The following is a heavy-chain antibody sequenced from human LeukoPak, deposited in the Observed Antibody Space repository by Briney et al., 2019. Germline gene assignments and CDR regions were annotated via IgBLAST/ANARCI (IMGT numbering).Heavy chain of an antibody. CDR1: GFTFSSYG. Sequence: GGSLRLSCAASGFTFSSYGMHWVRQAPGKGLEWVAVISYDGSNKYYADSVKGRFTISRDNSKNTLYLQMNSLRAEDTAVYYCAKARLGYSYGWEASDYWGQGTLVTVSS. CDR3: AKARLGYSYGWEASDY. D-gene: IGHD5-18*01. J-gene: IGHJ4*02. V-gene: IGHV3-30*18. CDR2: ISYDGSNK.